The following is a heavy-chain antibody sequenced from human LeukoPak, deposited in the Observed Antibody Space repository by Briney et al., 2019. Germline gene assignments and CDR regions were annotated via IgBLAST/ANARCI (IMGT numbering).Heavy chain of an antibody. CDR3: LAGYYYYYMDV. V-gene: IGHV3-74*01. CDR2: TNTHGTSA. D-gene: IGHD6-13*01. Sequence: GGSLRLSCAASGFTFNNYWMHWVRQAPGKGLVWVARTNTHGTSANYADSVKGRFIISRDNANNTVYLQMNGLRDEDTGVYYALAGYYYYYMDVWGKGTTVTVSS. J-gene: IGHJ6*03. CDR1: GFTFNNYW.